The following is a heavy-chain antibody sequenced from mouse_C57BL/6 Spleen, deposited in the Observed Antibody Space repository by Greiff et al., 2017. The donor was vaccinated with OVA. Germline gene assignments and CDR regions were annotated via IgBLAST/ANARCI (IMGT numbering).Heavy chain of an antibody. CDR3: ARQGRSSGYNAMDY. J-gene: IGHJ4*01. V-gene: IGHV5-15*01. Sequence: EVKLMESGGGLVQPGGSLKLSCAASGFTFSDYGMAWVRQAPRKGPEWVAFISNLAYSIYYADTVTGRFTISRENAKNTLYLEMSSLRSEDTAMYYGARQGRSSGYNAMDYWGQGTSVTVSS. CDR1: GFTFSDYG. D-gene: IGHD3-2*02. CDR2: ISNLAYSI.